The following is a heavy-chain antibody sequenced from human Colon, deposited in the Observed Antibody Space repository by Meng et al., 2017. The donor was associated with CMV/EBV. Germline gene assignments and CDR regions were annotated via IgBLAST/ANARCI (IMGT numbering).Heavy chain of an antibody. J-gene: IGHJ4*02. V-gene: IGHV1-2*02. CDR1: GFTFTGHY. CDR2: IDANSGGT. CDR3: ARDGIRGVFFFDY. Sequence: QGRLLQAGAEGKGPGASVKVSCKASGFTFTGHYMHWVRQAPGQGLEWMGWIDANSGGTNYAQKFQGRLTMTRDTSISTVYMELNRLRSDDTAVYFCARDGIRGVFFFDYWGQGTLVTVSS. D-gene: IGHD1-14*01.